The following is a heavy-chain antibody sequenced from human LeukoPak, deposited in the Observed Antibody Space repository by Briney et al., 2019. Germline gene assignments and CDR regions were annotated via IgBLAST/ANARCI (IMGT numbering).Heavy chain of an antibody. Sequence: SETLSLTCAVYGGSFSGYYWSWIRQPPGKGLEWIGEINHSGSTNYNPSLKSRVTISVDTSKNQFSLKLSSVTAADTAVYYCATIKGGEQQLWFDPWGQGTLVTVSS. CDR2: INHSGST. J-gene: IGHJ5*02. CDR1: GGSFSGYY. D-gene: IGHD6-13*01. V-gene: IGHV4-34*01. CDR3: ATIKGGEQQLWFDP.